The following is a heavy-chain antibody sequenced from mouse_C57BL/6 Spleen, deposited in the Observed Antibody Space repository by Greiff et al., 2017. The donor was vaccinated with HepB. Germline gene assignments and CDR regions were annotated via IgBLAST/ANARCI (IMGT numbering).Heavy chain of an antibody. V-gene: IGHV1-69*01. CDR1: GYTFTSYW. Sequence: QVQLQQPGAELVMPGASVKLSCKASGYTFTSYWMHWVKQSPVQGLEWIGEIDPSDSYTNYNQKFKGKSTLTVDKSSSTAYMQLSSLTSEDSAVYYCARRVALYWYFDVWGTGTTVTVSS. CDR3: ARRVALYWYFDV. J-gene: IGHJ1*03. CDR2: IDPSDSYT. D-gene: IGHD1-1*02.